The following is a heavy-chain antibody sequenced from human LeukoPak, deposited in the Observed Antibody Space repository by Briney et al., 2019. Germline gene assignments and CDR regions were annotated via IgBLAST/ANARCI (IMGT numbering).Heavy chain of an antibody. CDR1: GYTFTKYF. V-gene: IGHV1-46*01. D-gene: IGHD2-21*02. Sequence: ASVKVSCKASGYTFTKYFMHWVRQAPGQGLEWMGITSPRGGSTGYAQKFQGRITMTTDMSTRTVYMELSSLESEDTAVYYCARRDCVGDCYSNWFDPWGQGTLVTVSS. J-gene: IGHJ5*02. CDR3: ARRDCVGDCYSNWFDP. CDR2: TSPRGGST.